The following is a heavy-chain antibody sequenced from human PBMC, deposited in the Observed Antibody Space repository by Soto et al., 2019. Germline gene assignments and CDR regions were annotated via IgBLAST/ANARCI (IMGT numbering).Heavy chain of an antibody. D-gene: IGHD6-19*01. CDR3: SRASSGWYKDAFDI. CDR2: ISYDGSNK. V-gene: IGHV3-30-3*01. J-gene: IGHJ3*02. CDR1: GFTFSSNA. Sequence: QVQLVESGGGVVQPGRSLRLSCAASGFTFSSNAMHWVRQTPSKGLEWVAVISYDGSNKYSADSVKGRFTISRDNSKNTLYLQMNSLRAEDTAVYYCSRASSGWYKDAFDIWGQGTMVTVSS.